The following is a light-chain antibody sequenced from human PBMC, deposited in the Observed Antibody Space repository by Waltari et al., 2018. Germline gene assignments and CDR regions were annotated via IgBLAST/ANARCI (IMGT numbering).Light chain of an antibody. CDR2: EVS. V-gene: IGLV2-8*01. J-gene: IGLJ2*01. CDR1: SSDVGGYNY. Sequence: QSALTQPPSASGSPGQSVTISCTGTSSDVGGYNYVSWYQPHPGKAPQLMLYEVSKRPAGVPDRFSGSKSGNTASLTVSGLQAEDEADYYCSSYAGSNNLVFGGGTKLTVL. CDR3: SSYAGSNNLV.